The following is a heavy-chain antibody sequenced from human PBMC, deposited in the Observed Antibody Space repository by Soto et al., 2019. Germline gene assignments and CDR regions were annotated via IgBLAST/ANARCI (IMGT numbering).Heavy chain of an antibody. CDR3: AREFQDIVVVPAAMDFDY. D-gene: IGHD2-2*01. V-gene: IGHV3-33*01. CDR2: IWYDGSNK. CDR1: GFTFSSYG. J-gene: IGHJ4*02. Sequence: GGSLRLSCAASGFTFSSYGMHWVRQAPGKGLEWVAVIWYDGSNKYYADSVKGRFTISRDNSKNTLYLQMNSLRAEDTAVYYCAREFQDIVVVPAAMDFDYWGQGNLVTVSS.